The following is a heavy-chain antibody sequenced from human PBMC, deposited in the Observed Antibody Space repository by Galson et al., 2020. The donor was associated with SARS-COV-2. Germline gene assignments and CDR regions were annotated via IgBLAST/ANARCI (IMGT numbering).Heavy chain of an antibody. J-gene: IGHJ4*02. CDR3: AKGELRWFKESIGS. Sequence: GGSLRLSCAASGFTFSTYAMHWVRQTPGKGLEWVALISYDGSDKYYADSVKGRFTISRDNSKDTLYLQLNSLRAEDTAMYFCAKGELRWFKESIGSWGQGARVTVSS. CDR1: GFTFSTYA. D-gene: IGHD1-26*01. V-gene: IGHV3-30*04. CDR2: ISYDGSDK.